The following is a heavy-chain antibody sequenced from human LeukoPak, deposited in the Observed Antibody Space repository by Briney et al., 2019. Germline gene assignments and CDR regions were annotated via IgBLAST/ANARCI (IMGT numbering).Heavy chain of an antibody. J-gene: IGHJ6*02. CDR3: ARGRGWNDVNNYYYGMDV. Sequence: PSETLSLTCTVSGGSISSYYWTWSRQPPGKALEWIGYIYYSGRTSYNPSLKSRVTMSVDTSKNQFSLKLSSVTAADTAVYYCARGRGWNDVNNYYYGMDVWGQGTTVTVSS. V-gene: IGHV4-59*01. D-gene: IGHD1-1*01. CDR1: GGSISSYY. CDR2: IYYSGRT.